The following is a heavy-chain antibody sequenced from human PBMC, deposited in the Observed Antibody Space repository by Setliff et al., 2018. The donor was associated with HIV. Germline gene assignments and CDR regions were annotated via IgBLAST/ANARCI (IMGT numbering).Heavy chain of an antibody. Sequence: SETLSLTCAVYGGSVSGHYWGWFRQPPGKGLEWIGEITPSGATNYLPSLKSRVTMSLDTSKNQFSLKLTSVTAADMALYYCSNWNTTIDADSWGQGTLVTVSS. CDR2: ITPSGAT. D-gene: IGHD5-18*01. CDR3: SNWNTTIDADS. CDR1: GGSVSGHY. V-gene: IGHV4-34*01. J-gene: IGHJ4*02.